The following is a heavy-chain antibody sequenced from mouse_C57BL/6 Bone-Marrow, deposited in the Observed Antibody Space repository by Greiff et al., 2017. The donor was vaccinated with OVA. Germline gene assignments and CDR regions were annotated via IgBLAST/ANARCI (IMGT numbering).Heavy chain of an antibody. J-gene: IGHJ2*01. CDR1: GYAFSSSW. Sequence: VQLQQSGPELVKPGASVKISCKASGYAFSSSWMNWVKQRPGQGLEWIGMIHPNSGSTNYNEKFKSKATLTVDKSSSTAYMQLSSLTSEDSAVYYCALITTVVATDYWGQGTTLTVSS. CDR3: ALITTVVATDY. CDR2: IHPNSGST. V-gene: IGHV1-64*01. D-gene: IGHD1-1*01.